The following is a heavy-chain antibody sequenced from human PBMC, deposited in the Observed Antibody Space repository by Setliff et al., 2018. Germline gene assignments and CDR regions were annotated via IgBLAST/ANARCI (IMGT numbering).Heavy chain of an antibody. Sequence: ASVKVSCKASGYILNSYGISWVRQAPGQGLEWMGWISSYNDITNYAQRFQGRVTLTTDMSTSAAYMELRSLGSDDTAVYYCATSTLSICSGGTCPNVFDVWGQGTMVTVSS. D-gene: IGHD2-15*01. V-gene: IGHV1-18*01. J-gene: IGHJ3*01. CDR3: ATSTLSICSGGTCPNVFDV. CDR1: GYILNSYG. CDR2: ISSYNDIT.